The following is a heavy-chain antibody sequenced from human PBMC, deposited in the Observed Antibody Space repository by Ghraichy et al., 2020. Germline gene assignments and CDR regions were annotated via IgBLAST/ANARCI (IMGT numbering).Heavy chain of an antibody. J-gene: IGHJ6*02. CDR1: GDSIISSSYY. Sequence: SETLSLTCSVSGDSIISSSYYWDWIRQPPGKGLEWIESIYYSGTTYYSPPLKTRVTVSIDTSKNQFSLRLKSVTATDTAVYYCARRAGGYQYFYGLDVWGQGTTVIVSS. CDR2: IYYSGTT. CDR3: ARRAGGYQYFYGLDV. V-gene: IGHV4-39*01. D-gene: IGHD2-15*01.